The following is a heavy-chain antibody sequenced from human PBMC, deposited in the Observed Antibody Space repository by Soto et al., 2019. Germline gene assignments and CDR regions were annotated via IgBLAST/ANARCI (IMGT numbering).Heavy chain of an antibody. CDR2: ITNDGNTE. Sequence: PGGVLILSCAASGFVFSDYGMHWLRQAPGKGLEWVALITNDGNTEYYKESVKSGFIISRARSTTTVDLLMNSLRPEDTGVYYCAKEGPGGGRHFYYAMDVWGQGTTVTVSS. V-gene: IGHV3-30*02. J-gene: IGHJ6*02. D-gene: IGHD1-26*01. CDR3: AKEGPGGGRHFYYAMDV. CDR1: GFVFSDYG.